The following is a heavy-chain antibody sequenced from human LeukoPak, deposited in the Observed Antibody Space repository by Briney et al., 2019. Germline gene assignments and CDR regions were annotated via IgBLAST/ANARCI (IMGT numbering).Heavy chain of an antibody. CDR3: ARDHWGCTNGVCYTYWFDP. Sequence: SETLSFTCTVPGGSISSYYWSWIRQPPGKGLEWIGYIYYSGSTKYNPSLKSRVTISVDTSKNQFSLKLSSVTAADTAVYYCARDHWGCTNGVCYTYWFDPWGQGTLVTVSS. D-gene: IGHD2-8*01. J-gene: IGHJ5*02. CDR1: GGSISSYY. V-gene: IGHV4-59*12. CDR2: IYYSGST.